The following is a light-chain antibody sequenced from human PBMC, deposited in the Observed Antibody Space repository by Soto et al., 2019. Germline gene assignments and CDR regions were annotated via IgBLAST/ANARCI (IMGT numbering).Light chain of an antibody. CDR2: GAS. Sequence: EIVLTQSPGTLSLSPGERATLSCRASQSVNSNYLAWYQQQSGQAPRLLIYGASSRATGIPDRFSGSGSGTDFTLTISRLEAEDFAAYFCQQYGSSPITFGQGTRLEIK. V-gene: IGKV3-20*01. CDR3: QQYGSSPIT. J-gene: IGKJ5*01. CDR1: QSVNSNY.